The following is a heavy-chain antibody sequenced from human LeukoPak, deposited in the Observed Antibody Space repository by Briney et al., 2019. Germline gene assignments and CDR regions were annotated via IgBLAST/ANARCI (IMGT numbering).Heavy chain of an antibody. J-gene: IGHJ6*03. CDR2: IYYSGST. Sequence: SETLSLTCTVSGGSISGYYWSWIRQPPGKGLEWIGYIYYSGSTNYNPSLKSRVTISVDTSKNQFSLKLSSVTAADTAVYYCARGRKLDTYYYYYYMDVWGKGTTVTVSS. V-gene: IGHV4-59*01. CDR3: ARGRKLDTYYYYYYMDV. D-gene: IGHD6-6*01. CDR1: GGSISGYY.